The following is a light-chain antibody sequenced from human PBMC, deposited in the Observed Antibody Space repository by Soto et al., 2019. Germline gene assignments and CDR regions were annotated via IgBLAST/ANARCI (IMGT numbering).Light chain of an antibody. CDR1: SSDVGGYNY. Sequence: QSLLTQPASVSGSPGQSITSSCTGTSSDVGGYNYVSWSQQRPGKAPKLMIYEVSNRPSGVSNRFSGSKSGNTASLTISGLQAEDEADYYCSSYTSSSTLVFGTGTKVTVL. J-gene: IGLJ1*01. CDR3: SSYTSSSTLV. CDR2: EVS. V-gene: IGLV2-14*01.